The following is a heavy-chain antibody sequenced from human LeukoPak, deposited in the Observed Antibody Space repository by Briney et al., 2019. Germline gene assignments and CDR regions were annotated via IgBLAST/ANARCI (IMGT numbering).Heavy chain of an antibody. CDR1: GFTFSSYA. CDR2: IYYSGST. CDR3: ARGADSSGYYSIFYFDY. J-gene: IGHJ4*02. D-gene: IGHD3-22*01. Sequence: GSLRLSCAASGFTFSSYAMSWIRQPPGKGLEWIGYIYYSGSTNYNPSLKSRVTISVDTSKNQFSPKLSSVTAADTAVYYCARGADSSGYYSIFYFDYWGQGTLVTVSS. V-gene: IGHV4-59*01.